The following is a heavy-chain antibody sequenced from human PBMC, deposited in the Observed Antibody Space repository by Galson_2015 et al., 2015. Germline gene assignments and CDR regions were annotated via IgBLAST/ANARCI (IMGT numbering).Heavy chain of an antibody. CDR2: ISSSGNTI. Sequence: SLRLSCAASGFTFSSYEMNWVRQAPGEGLEWVSYISSSGNTIYYADSVKGRFTISRDNAKNSLYLQMNSLGAEDTAFYYCASGITFGGRNWFDPWGQGTLVTVSS. D-gene: IGHD3-16*01. J-gene: IGHJ5*02. CDR1: GFTFSSYE. V-gene: IGHV3-48*03. CDR3: ASGITFGGRNWFDP.